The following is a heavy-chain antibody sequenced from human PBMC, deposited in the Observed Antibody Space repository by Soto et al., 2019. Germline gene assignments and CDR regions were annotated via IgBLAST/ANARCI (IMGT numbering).Heavy chain of an antibody. Sequence: LRLSCAASILSFDIYAMSWVRQAPGKGLEWVSATTGSGGTAYYAGSVKGRFTISRDNSKNTLYLQMDSLRAEDTAVYYCAKHSGYGHYYGMDVWGQGTTVTVSS. J-gene: IGHJ6*02. D-gene: IGHD5-12*01. CDR3: AKHSGYGHYYGMDV. CDR1: ILSFDIYA. V-gene: IGHV3-23*01. CDR2: TTGSGGTA.